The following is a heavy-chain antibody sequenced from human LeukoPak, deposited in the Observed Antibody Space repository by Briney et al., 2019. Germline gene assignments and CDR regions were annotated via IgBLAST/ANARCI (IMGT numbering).Heavy chain of an antibody. Sequence: SETLSLACTVSGYSISSGYYWGWIRQPPGKGLEWTGSIDHSGSTNYNPSLKSRVTISVDTSKNQFSLKLSSVTAVDTAVYYCARDGSGSPRRNWFDPWGQGTLVTVSS. CDR2: IDHSGST. CDR3: ARDGSGSPRRNWFDP. D-gene: IGHD3-10*01. J-gene: IGHJ5*02. CDR1: GYSISSGYY. V-gene: IGHV4-38-2*02.